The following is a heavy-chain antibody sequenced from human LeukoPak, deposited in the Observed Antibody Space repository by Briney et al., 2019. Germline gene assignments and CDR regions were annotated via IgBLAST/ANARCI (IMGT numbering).Heavy chain of an antibody. CDR1: GYTFNTHG. V-gene: IGHV1-18*01. CDR2: ISTYNGKT. Sequence: GASVKVSCKASGYTFNTHGISWVRQAPGQGLEWMGWISTYNGKTNYAQDFQGRVTMTTDTSTSTAYMELRSLTSDDTAVYYCARGALITVFGVVITNYFDPRGQGTLVTVSS. D-gene: IGHD3-3*01. J-gene: IGHJ5*02. CDR3: ARGALITVFGVVITNYFDP.